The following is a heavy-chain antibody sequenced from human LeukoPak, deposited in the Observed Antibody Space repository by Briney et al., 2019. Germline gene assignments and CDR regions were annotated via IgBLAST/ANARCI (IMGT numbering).Heavy chain of an antibody. V-gene: IGHV3-21*01. CDR2: ISSSSSYI. Sequence: PGGSLRLSCAASGFTFSSYSMNWVRQAPGKGLEWVSSISSSSSYIYYADSVKGRFTISRDNAKNSLYLQMNSLRAEDTAVYYCARDYGDYAVYFDYWGRGTLVTVSS. D-gene: IGHD4-17*01. J-gene: IGHJ4*02. CDR1: GFTFSSYS. CDR3: ARDYGDYAVYFDY.